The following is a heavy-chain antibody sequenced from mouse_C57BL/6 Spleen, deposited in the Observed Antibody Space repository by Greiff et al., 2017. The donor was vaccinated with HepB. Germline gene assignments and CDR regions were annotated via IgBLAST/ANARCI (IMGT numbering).Heavy chain of an antibody. D-gene: IGHD1-2*01. CDR2: INPSTGGT. V-gene: IGHV1-42*01. CDR1: GYSFTGYY. Sequence: EVKLQESGPELVKPGASVKISCKASGYSFTGYYMNWVKQSPEKSLEWIGEINPSTGGTTYNQKFKAKATLTVDKSSSTAYMQLKSLTSEDSAVYYCAKAGAGFYFDYWGQGTTLTVSS. J-gene: IGHJ2*01. CDR3: AKAGAGFYFDY.